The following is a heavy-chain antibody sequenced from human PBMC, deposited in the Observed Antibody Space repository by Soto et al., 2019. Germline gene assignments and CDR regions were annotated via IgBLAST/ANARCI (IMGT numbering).Heavy chain of an antibody. CDR1: GFTFGDSY. CDR2: ISPGSRYP. D-gene: IGHD2-15*01. CDR3: VRGGGGGLFDP. V-gene: IGHV3-11*06. J-gene: IGHJ5*02. Sequence: GGSLRLSCAGSGFTFGDSYMSWIRQAPGKGLEWPSYISPGSRYPAYADSVKGRFTISRDNAKRSLYLQMMSLTAEDTAIYYCVRGGGGGLFDPWGQGTMVTVSS.